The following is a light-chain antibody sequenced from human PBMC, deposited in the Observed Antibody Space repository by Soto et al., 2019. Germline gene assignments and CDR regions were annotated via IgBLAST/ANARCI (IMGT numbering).Light chain of an antibody. CDR1: SSDVGGYNY. J-gene: IGLJ2*01. CDR3: SSYATRTTVL. V-gene: IGLV2-14*03. CDR2: DVS. Sequence: QSALTQPASVSGSPGQSITISCTGTSSDVGGYNYVSWYQQHPGRAPQLMIYDVSHRPSGVSNRFSGSRSGNTASLTISGLQAEDEADYYCSSYATRTTVLFGGGTQLTVL.